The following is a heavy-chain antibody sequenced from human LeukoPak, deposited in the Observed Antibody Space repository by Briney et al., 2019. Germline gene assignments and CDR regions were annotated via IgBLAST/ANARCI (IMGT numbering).Heavy chain of an antibody. CDR2: INGDGSST. V-gene: IGHV3-74*01. D-gene: IGHD6-13*01. Sequence: PGGSLRLSCVASGFTFSSHWLHWVRQAPGKGLVWVSRINGDGSSTSYADSVRGRFTISRDNAKNTLYLQMNSLRAEDTAVYYCAKSFGPVIAAAGSGADWGQGTLVTVSS. CDR3: AKSFGPVIAAAGSGAD. CDR1: GFTFSSHW. J-gene: IGHJ4*02.